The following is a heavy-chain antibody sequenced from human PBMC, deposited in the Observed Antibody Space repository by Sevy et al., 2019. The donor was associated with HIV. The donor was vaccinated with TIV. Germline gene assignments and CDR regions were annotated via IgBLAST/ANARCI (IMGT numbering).Heavy chain of an antibody. CDR3: AREGGSYCSSTSCYRGGLFAAAADY. CDR1: GDSVSSNSAA. CDR2: TYYRSKWYN. J-gene: IGHJ4*02. V-gene: IGHV6-1*01. Sequence: KQSQTLSLTCAISGDSVSSNSAAWNWIRQSPSRGLEWLGRTYYRSKWYNDYAVSVKSRITINPDTSKNHFSLQLNSVTPEDTAVYYCAREGGSYCSSTSCYRGGLFAAAADYWGQGTLVTVSS. D-gene: IGHD2-2*02.